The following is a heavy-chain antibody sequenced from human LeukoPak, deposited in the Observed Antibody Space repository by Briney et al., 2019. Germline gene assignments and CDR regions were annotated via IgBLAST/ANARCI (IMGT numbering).Heavy chain of an antibody. V-gene: IGHV3-21*01. CDR3: AREGSDYVWGSYRHHDY. Sequence: PGGSLRLSCEGSGFTFSNYWMNWVRQAPGKGLEWVSSISSSSSYIYYADSVKGRFTISRDNAKNSLYLQMNSLRAEDTAVYYCAREGSDYVWGSYRHHDYWGQGTLVTVSS. CDR1: GFTFSNYW. J-gene: IGHJ4*02. CDR2: ISSSSSYI. D-gene: IGHD3-16*02.